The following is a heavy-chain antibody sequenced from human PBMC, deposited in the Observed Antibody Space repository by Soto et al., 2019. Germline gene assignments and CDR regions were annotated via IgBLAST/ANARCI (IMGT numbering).Heavy chain of an antibody. D-gene: IGHD5-18*01. Sequence: QVQLVQSGAEVKKPGASVKVSCKASGDTLTSYYMHWVRQAPGQGLEWMGIINPSGGSTSYAQKFQGRVTMTWDTSTSTVYMELSSLRSEDTAVYYCARGAAMATEAIWGQGTLVTVSS. CDR2: INPSGGST. CDR1: GDTLTSYY. CDR3: ARGAAMATEAI. J-gene: IGHJ4*02. V-gene: IGHV1-46*01.